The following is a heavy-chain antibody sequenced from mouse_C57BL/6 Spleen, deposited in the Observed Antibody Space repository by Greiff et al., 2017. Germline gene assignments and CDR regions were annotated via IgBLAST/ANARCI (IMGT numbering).Heavy chain of an antibody. Sequence: EVKVVESGGDLVKPGGSLKLSCAASGFTFSSYGMSWVRQTPDKRLEWVATISSGGSYTYYPDSVKGRFTISRDNAKNTLYLQMSSLKSEDTAMYYCARHRGGNYAMDYWGQGTSVTVSS. CDR2: ISSGGSYT. V-gene: IGHV5-6*01. CDR3: ARHRGGNYAMDY. J-gene: IGHJ4*01. CDR1: GFTFSSYG.